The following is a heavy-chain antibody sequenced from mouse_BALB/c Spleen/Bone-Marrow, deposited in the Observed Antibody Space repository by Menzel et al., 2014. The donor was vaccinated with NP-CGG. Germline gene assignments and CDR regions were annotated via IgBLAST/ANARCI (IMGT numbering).Heavy chain of an antibody. CDR3: AKTTTAYYAMDY. Sequence: VQLQQSGPGLVAPSQSLSITCTVSGFSLTSYGVHWVRQPPGKGLEWLGVIRAGGSTNYNSTLMSRLSINKDNSKSQVFLKMNSLQTDDTAMYYCAKTTTAYYAMDYWGQGTSVTVSS. V-gene: IGHV2-9*02. D-gene: IGHD1-2*01. CDR1: GFSLTSYG. J-gene: IGHJ4*01. CDR2: IRAGGST.